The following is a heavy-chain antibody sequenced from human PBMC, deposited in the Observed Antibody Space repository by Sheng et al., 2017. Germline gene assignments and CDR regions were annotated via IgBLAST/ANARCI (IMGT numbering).Heavy chain of an antibody. J-gene: IGHJ3*02. D-gene: IGHD4-17*01. CDR3: VKDRMSSTVTPDTFSI. CDR1: GFTFSNYA. CDR2: MSGGGST. V-gene: IGHV3-23*01. Sequence: EAQLLESGGGLVQPGGSLRLSCAASGFTFSNYAMSWVRQAPGKGLEWVSGMSGGGSTFYTESVKGRFIISRDNSKNTLSLQLNSLRAEDTAVYYCVKDRMSSTVTPDTFSIWGQGT.